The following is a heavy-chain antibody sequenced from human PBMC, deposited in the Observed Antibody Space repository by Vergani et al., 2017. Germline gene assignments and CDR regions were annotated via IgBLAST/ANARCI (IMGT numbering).Heavy chain of an antibody. D-gene: IGHD2/OR15-2a*01. CDR3: AREERSNTSPFVGD. CDR2: ISGQGDRT. CDR1: GFTVSSNY. V-gene: IGHV3-53*01. Sequence: EVQLVESGGGLVQPGGSLRLSCAASGFTVSSNYMSWVRQTSGKGLEWVSAISGQGDRTYYADSVKGRFTISRDNSKNTVYLQMNSLKAEDRATYYCAREERSNTSPFVGDWGQGTLVTV. J-gene: IGHJ4*02.